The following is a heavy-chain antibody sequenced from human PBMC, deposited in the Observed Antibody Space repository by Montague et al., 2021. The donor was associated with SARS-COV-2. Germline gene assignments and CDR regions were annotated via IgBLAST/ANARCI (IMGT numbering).Heavy chain of an antibody. J-gene: IGHJ3*02. D-gene: IGHD2-21*02. CDR1: GFTFSSYA. V-gene: IGHV3-30-3*01. CDR2: ISYDGSNK. CDR3: AREGDIVVVTDAFDI. Sequence: LSFAASGFTFSSYAMHWVRQAPGKGLEWVAVISYDGSNKYYADSVKGRFTVSRDNSKNTLYLQMNSLRAEDTAVYYCAREGDIVVVTDAFDIWGQGTMVTVSS.